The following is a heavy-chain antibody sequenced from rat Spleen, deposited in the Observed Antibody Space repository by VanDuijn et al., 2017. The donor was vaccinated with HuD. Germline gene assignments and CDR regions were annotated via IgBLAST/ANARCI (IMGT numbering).Heavy chain of an antibody. CDR2: ISFDGTST. CDR3: VRHGYTDYFDY. J-gene: IGHJ2*01. Sequence: EVELVESDGVLVQPGRSLKLSCAASGFTFSDFYMAWVRQAPTKGLEWVATISFDGTSTYYRDSVKGRFTISRDDAKSTLYLQMDSLRSEDTASYYCVRHGYTDYFDYWGQGVMVTVSS. D-gene: IGHD1-9*01. V-gene: IGHV5-7*01. CDR1: GFTFSDFY.